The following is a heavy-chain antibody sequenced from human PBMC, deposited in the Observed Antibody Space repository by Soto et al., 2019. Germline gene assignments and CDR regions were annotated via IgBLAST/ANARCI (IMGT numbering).Heavy chain of an antibody. J-gene: IGHJ6*02. CDR3: ARAPYYYDSTGGYYGMDV. D-gene: IGHD3-22*01. CDR2: IIPIFGTA. CDR1: GGTFSSYA. Sequence: QVQLVQSGAEVKKPGSSVKVSCKASGGTFSSYAISWVRQAPGQGLEWMGGIIPIFGTANYAQKFQGRVTITADESTSTAYMELSSLRSEDTAVYYCARAPYYYDSTGGYYGMDVWGQGTTVTVSS. V-gene: IGHV1-69*12.